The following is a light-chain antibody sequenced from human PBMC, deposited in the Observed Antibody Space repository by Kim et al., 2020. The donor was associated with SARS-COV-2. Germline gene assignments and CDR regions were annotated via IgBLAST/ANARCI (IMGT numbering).Light chain of an antibody. J-gene: IGKJ1*01. CDR1: VDRH. CDR2: GAA. V-gene: IGKV3-15*01. Sequence: VDRHLAWYQKKPGQAPRLLIHGAAARATGIPDRFGGSGSGTEFTLTISSLQSEDVAVYYCQQYDVWPRPFGQGTKVDIK. CDR3: QQYDVWPRP.